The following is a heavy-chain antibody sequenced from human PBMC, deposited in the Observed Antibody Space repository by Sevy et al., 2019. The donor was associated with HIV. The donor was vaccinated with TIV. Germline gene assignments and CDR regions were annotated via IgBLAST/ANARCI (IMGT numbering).Heavy chain of an antibody. CDR2: IYPGDSDT. D-gene: IGHD6-19*01. V-gene: IGHV5-51*01. CDR1: GYSFTSYW. J-gene: IGHJ4*02. CDR3: ARPGAVAGTEEGFDY. Sequence: GESLKISCKGSGYSFTSYWIGWVRQMPGKGLGWMGIIYPGDSDTRYSPSFQGQVTISADKSISTAYLQWSSLKASDTAMYYCARPGAVAGTEEGFDYWGQGTLVTVSS.